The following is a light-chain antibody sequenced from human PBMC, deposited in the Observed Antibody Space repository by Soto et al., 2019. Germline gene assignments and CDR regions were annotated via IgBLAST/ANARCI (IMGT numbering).Light chain of an antibody. J-gene: IGLJ2*01. CDR3: SSYTSSSPHVI. V-gene: IGLV2-14*01. CDR1: SSDVGGYNY. CDR2: DVS. Sequence: QSVLTQPASVSGSPGQSITISCTGTSSDVGGYNYVSWYQQHPGKAPKLMIYDVSNRPSGVCNRFSGSKSGNTASLTISGLQAEDEADYYCSSYTSSSPHVILGAGTMLTVL.